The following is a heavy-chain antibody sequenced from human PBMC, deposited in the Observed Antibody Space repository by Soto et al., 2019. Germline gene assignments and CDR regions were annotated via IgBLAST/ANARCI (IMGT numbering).Heavy chain of an antibody. J-gene: IGHJ3*02. CDR2: IVPIFGTA. CDR3: ASTIVSAFDI. CDR1: GGTFSSYA. D-gene: IGHD1-26*01. Sequence: GASVKVSCKASGGTFSSYAISWVRQAPGQGLEWMGGIVPIFGTANYAQKFQGRVTITADESTSTAYMELSSLRSEDTAVYYCASTIVSAFDIWGQGTMVTVSS. V-gene: IGHV1-69*13.